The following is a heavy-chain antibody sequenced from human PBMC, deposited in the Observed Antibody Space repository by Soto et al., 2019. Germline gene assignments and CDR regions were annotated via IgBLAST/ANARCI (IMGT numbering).Heavy chain of an antibody. J-gene: IGHJ4*01. Sequence: ASVKGSCKASGYTFTNFYMHWVRQAPGQGLEWMGIINSGGGSATYAQKFLGRVTLTRDTSTSTVYMDLSSLGSDDSAVYYCARGVHVVVVTAAFDNWG. CDR2: INSGGGSA. CDR3: ARGVHVVVVTAAFDN. D-gene: IGHD2-21*02. V-gene: IGHV1-46*03. CDR1: GYTFTNFY.